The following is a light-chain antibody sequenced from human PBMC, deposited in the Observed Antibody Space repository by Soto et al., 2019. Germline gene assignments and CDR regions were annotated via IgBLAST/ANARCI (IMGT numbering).Light chain of an antibody. V-gene: IGKV3-20*01. CDR3: QQYTGLPRT. CDR2: GAS. CDR1: QSVSATY. J-gene: IGKJ1*01. Sequence: EFVLTQSPGTLSLSPGERATLSCRASQSVSATYLAWYQQKPGQAPRLLIYGASSRATGIPDRFSGSGSGTDFTLTISRLEPEDFAVYYCQQYTGLPRTFGQGTKVDIK.